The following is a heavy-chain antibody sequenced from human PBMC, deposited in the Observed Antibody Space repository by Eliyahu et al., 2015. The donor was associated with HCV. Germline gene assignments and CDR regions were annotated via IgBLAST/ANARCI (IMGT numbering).Heavy chain of an antibody. D-gene: IGHD3-10*01. CDR1: GGSXSSYS. V-gene: IGHV4-4*07. CDR3: ARDGGQVPPKRHITMVQGVPGRGVYYYYYGMDV. CDR2: IYTXGGT. Sequence: QVQLQESGPGLVKPSETLSLTCTVSGGSXSSYSWXXXRXPAGKGLGWVGRIYTXGGTNYNPSLKSRVTMSVDTSKNQFSLKLSSVTAADTAVYYCARDGGQVPPKRHITMVQGVPGRGVYYYYYGMDVWGQGTTVTVSS. J-gene: IGHJ6*02.